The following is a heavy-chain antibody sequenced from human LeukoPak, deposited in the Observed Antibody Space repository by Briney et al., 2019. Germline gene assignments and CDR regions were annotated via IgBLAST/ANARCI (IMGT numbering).Heavy chain of an antibody. CDR3: AREASLGDYDY. V-gene: IGHV1-2*04. CDR1: GYTFTAYY. Sequence: ASVKVSCTASGYTFTAYYLHWVRQAPGQGLEWMGWINPNSGGTKYAQKFQGWVTMTRDTSISTAYMELSRLRSDDTAVYYCAREASLGDYDYWGQGTLVTVSS. J-gene: IGHJ4*02. D-gene: IGHD4-11*01. CDR2: INPNSGGT.